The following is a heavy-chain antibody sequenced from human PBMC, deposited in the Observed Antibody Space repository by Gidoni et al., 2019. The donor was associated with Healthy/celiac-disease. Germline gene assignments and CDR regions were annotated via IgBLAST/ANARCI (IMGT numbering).Heavy chain of an antibody. CDR2: IWYDGSNQ. CDR1: GLTVSSYG. J-gene: IGHJ4*02. CDR3: AREEGGSSGWLNFDY. D-gene: IGHD6-19*01. Sequence: QVQRVEAGGGVVQPGRSRRRSCAASGLTVSSYGLHWVRQAPGKGLEWVAVIWYDGSNQYYADSVKGRFTISRDNSKNTLSLQMHSLRAEDTAVYYCAREEGGSSGWLNFDYWGQGTLVTVSS. V-gene: IGHV3-33*01.